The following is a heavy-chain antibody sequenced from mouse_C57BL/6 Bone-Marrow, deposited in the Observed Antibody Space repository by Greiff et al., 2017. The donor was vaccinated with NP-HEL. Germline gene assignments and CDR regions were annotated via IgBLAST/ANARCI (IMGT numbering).Heavy chain of an antibody. CDR1: GYTFTSYW. D-gene: IGHD1-1*01. J-gene: IGHJ2*01. V-gene: IGHV1-64*01. CDR2: IHPNSGST. Sequence: QVQLQQPGAELVKPGASVTLSCKASGYTFTSYWMHWVKQRPGQGLEWIGMIHPNSGSTNYNEKFKSKATLTVDKSSSTAYMQLSSLTSEDSAVYYCAREYGSSPFDYWGQGTTLTVSS. CDR3: AREYGSSPFDY.